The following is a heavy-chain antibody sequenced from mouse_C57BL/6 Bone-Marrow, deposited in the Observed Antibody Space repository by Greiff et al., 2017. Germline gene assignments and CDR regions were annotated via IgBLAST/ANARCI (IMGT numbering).Heavy chain of an antibody. CDR1: GFNIKDYY. V-gene: IGHV14-2*01. CDR3: APGVFWFAY. J-gene: IGHJ3*01. CDR2: IDPEDGET. Sequence: VQLQQSGAELVKPGASVKLSCTASGFNIKDYYMHWVKQRTKQGLEWIGRIDPEDGETKYAPKFQGKATLTADTSSNTAYLLLSSLTSEDTAVYYCAPGVFWFAYWGQGTLVTVSA.